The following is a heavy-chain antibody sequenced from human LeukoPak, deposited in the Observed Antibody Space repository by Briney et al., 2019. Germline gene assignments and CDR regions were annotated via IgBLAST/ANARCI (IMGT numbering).Heavy chain of an antibody. V-gene: IGHV3-74*01. CDR1: GLAFRNYW. Sequence: GSLILSCVASGLAFRNYWMHWVRQAPGEGLMWLSRITGDGGDTIYADSGKGRFTISRDNARNTLYLQMNSLSAEDTAVYYCATGGQQYYDYWGQGTLVTVSS. CDR2: ITGDGGDT. D-gene: IGHD1-1*01. CDR3: ATGGQQYYDY. J-gene: IGHJ4*02.